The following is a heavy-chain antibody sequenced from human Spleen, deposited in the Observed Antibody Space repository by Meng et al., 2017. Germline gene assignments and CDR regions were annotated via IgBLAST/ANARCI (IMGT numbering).Heavy chain of an antibody. CDR1: GYTFTGYY. J-gene: IGHJ4*02. CDR2: INPHTGVT. D-gene: IGHD4-11*01. Sequence: ASVKVSCKASGYTFTGYYMHWVRQAPGQGLEWMAWINPHTGVTKYAQKFQGRVTVTRDTSISSAYMDLSRLRSDDTALYYCARDRGYGNFVFDDWGQGTLVTVSS. V-gene: IGHV1-2*02. CDR3: ARDRGYGNFVFDD.